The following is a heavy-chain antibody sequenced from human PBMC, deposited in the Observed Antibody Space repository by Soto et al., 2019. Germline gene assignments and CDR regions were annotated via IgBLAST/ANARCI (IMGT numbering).Heavy chain of an antibody. Sequence: SETLSLTCAVYGGSFSGYYWSWIRQPPGKGLEWIGEINHSGSTNYNPSLKSRVTISVDTSKNQFSLKLSSVTAADTAVYYCAGHGRIAARKYYYYGMDVWGQGXTVTVSS. CDR2: INHSGST. V-gene: IGHV4-34*01. D-gene: IGHD6-6*01. CDR1: GGSFSGYY. J-gene: IGHJ6*02. CDR3: AGHGRIAARKYYYYGMDV.